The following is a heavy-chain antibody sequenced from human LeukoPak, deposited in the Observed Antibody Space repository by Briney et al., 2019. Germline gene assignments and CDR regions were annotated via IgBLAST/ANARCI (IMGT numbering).Heavy chain of an antibody. D-gene: IGHD4-17*01. CDR2: IWYDGSNK. CDR1: GFTFSRYG. CDR3: ARDGPEGDYGEPLDFYYLDY. J-gene: IGHJ4*02. V-gene: IGHV3-33*01. Sequence: GGSLRLSCAASGFTFSRYGMHWVRQAPGKGLEWVAVIWYDGSNKYYADSVKGRFTISRDNSKNTLYLQMNSLRAEDTAVYYCARDGPEGDYGEPLDFYYLDYWGQGILVTVSS.